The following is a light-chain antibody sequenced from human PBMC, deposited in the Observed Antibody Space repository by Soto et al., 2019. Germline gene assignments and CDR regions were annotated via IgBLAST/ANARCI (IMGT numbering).Light chain of an antibody. CDR2: EVS. Sequence: DIVMTQTPLSLSVTPGQPASISCKSSQSLLHNNGKTYLYWYLQKPGQPPQLLIYEVSNRFSGVPDMFRGSESGTDLTLKISRVEAEDVVVYYCIQSIQFPLTFGGGTKVEIK. CDR1: QSLLHNNGKTY. V-gene: IGKV2D-29*01. J-gene: IGKJ4*01. CDR3: IQSIQFPLT.